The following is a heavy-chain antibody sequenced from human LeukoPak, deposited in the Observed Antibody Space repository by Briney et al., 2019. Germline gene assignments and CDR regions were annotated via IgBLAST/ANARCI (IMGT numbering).Heavy chain of an antibody. CDR3: AIREPIGY. CDR1: GFSFANSV. J-gene: IGHJ4*02. CDR2: ISGSGDRT. Sequence: GGPLRLSCAASGFSFANSVISWIRQAPGKGPEWVSAISGSGDRTDYADSVRGRFTISRDNSKSTLYLQMNSLRVEDTAIYYCAIREPIGYWGQGSLVTVS. D-gene: IGHD6-13*01. V-gene: IGHV3-23*01.